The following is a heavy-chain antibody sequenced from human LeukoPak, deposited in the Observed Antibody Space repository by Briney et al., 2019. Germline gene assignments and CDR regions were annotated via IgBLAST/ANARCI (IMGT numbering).Heavy chain of an antibody. CDR1: GFTFSSYG. D-gene: IGHD1-14*01. CDR2: IRDDGNEK. J-gene: IGHJ4*02. Sequence: PGGSLRLSCAASGFTFSSYGMHWVRQAPGKGLEWVSFIRDDGNEKYYTDSVKGRFTISRDNSKNTLYLEMNSLSPDDTAVYYCARGVEPLAANTLAYWGQGTLVTVSS. V-gene: IGHV3-30*02. CDR3: ARGVEPLAANTLAY.